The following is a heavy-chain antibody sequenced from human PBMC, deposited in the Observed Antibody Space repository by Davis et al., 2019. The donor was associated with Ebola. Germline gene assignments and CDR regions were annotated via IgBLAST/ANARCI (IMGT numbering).Heavy chain of an antibody. J-gene: IGHJ4*02. CDR1: GGSLSGHY. D-gene: IGHD5-12*01. CDR2: INHSGST. CDR3: ARGGWWLRSRGSFDY. Sequence: SETLSLTFAVYGGSLSGHYWSWIRQPPGKGLEWIGEINHSGSTNYDPSLKSRVTISVDTSKNQFSLKLSSVTAADTAVYYCARGGWWLRSRGSFDYWGQGTLVTVSS. V-gene: IGHV4-34*01.